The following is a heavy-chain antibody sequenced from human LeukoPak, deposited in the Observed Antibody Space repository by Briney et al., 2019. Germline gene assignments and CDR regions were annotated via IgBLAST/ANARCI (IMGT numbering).Heavy chain of an antibody. Sequence: PSETLSLTCTVSGGSISSSSYYWGWIRQPPGKGLEWIGSIYYSGSTSYNPSLKSRVTISVDTSKNQFSLKLSSVTAADTAVYYCARITGTTKVDYWGQGTLVTVSS. CDR1: GGSISSSSYY. J-gene: IGHJ4*02. V-gene: IGHV4-39*01. CDR3: ARITGTTKVDY. CDR2: IYYSGST. D-gene: IGHD1-7*01.